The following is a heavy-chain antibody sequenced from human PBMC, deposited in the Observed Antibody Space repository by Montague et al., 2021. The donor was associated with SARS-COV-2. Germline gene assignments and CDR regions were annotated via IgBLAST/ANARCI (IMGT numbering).Heavy chain of an antibody. Sequence: SETLSLTCTVSGGSISSSSYYWGWIRQPPGKGLEWIGSIYYSGSTYYNPSLNSRVTISVDTSKNQFTLKLNSVTAADTAVYYCARKEMRYSGICSTGGNWFDPWGQGTLVTVSS. CDR1: GGSISSSSYY. CDR3: ARKEMRYSGICSTGGNWFDP. CDR2: IYYSGST. J-gene: IGHJ5*02. D-gene: IGHD6-13*01. V-gene: IGHV4-39*01.